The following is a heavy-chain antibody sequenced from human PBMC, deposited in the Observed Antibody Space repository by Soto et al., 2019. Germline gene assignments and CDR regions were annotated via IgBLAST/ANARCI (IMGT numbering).Heavy chain of an antibody. V-gene: IGHV3-33*01. CDR1: GFTFSSYG. Sequence: GESLRLSCAASGFTFSSYGMHWVRQAPGKGLEWVAVIWYDGSNKYYADSVKGRFTISRDNSKNTLYLQMNSLRAEDTAVYYCARDMGIAAAEYYFDYWGQGTLVTVSS. CDR3: ARDMGIAAAEYYFDY. J-gene: IGHJ4*02. D-gene: IGHD6-13*01. CDR2: IWYDGSNK.